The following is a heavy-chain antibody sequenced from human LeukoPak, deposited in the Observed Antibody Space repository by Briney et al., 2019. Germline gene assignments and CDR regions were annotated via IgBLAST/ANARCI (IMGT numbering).Heavy chain of an antibody. D-gene: IGHD5-12*01. Sequence: GGSLRLPCAASGFTFSRHAMSRVRQAPGKGLEWVSAISGSGGSTYYADSVKGRFTISRDNSKNTLYLQMNSLRAEDTAVYYCAKDRYSGYDYQGFDFWGQGTLVTVSS. CDR2: ISGSGGST. V-gene: IGHV3-23*01. CDR1: GFTFSRHA. J-gene: IGHJ4*02. CDR3: AKDRYSGYDYQGFDF.